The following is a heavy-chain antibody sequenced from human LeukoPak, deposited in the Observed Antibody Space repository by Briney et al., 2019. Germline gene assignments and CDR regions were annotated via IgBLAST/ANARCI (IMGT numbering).Heavy chain of an antibody. J-gene: IGHJ6*04. Sequence: GGSLRLSCAASGFTFSSYSMNWVRQAPGKGLEWVSSISSSSSYIYYADSVKGRFTISRDNAKNSLYLQMNSLRAEDTAEYYCARGSYDYVWGSYTFHVWGKGTTVTVSS. CDR1: GFTFSSYS. D-gene: IGHD3-16*01. CDR2: ISSSSSYI. V-gene: IGHV3-21*01. CDR3: ARGSYDYVWGSYTFHV.